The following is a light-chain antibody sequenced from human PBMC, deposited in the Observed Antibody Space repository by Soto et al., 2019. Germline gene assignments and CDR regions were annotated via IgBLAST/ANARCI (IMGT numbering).Light chain of an antibody. V-gene: IGKV1-5*01. CDR3: QQYNSYST. J-gene: IGKJ2*01. CDR2: DAS. Sequence: DIPMTQSPSTLSASVGDRVTITCRASQSISSWLAWYQQKPGKAPKLLIYDASSLESGVPSRFSGSGSGTEFTLTISSLQPDAFATYYCQQYNSYSTFGQGTKLEIK. CDR1: QSISSW.